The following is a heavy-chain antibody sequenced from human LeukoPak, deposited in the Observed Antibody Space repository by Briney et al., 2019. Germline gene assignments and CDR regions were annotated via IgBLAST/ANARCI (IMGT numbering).Heavy chain of an antibody. CDR1: GFTFSSYA. CDR3: AKDRYYGSGSYLGAFDI. J-gene: IGHJ3*02. D-gene: IGHD3-10*01. CDR2: VSGSGVST. Sequence: GGSVRLSCAASGFTFSSYAMSWVRQAPGKGLEWVSGVSGSGVSTYYADSVKGRFTISTDNSKNTLYLQMNSLRVEDTAVYYCAKDRYYGSGSYLGAFDIWGQGTMVTVSS. V-gene: IGHV3-23*01.